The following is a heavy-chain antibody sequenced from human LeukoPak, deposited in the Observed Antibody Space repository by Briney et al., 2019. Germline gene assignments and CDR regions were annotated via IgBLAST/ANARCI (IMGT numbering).Heavy chain of an antibody. CDR3: ARDHAEGWFDP. J-gene: IGHJ5*02. CDR1: GGSISSYY. Sequence: PSETLSLTCTVSGGSISSYYWSWIRQPPGKGLEWIGYIYYTGITNYNPSLKSRVTISVDTSKNQFSLNLSSVTAADTAVYYCARDHAEGWFDPWGQGTLVTVSS. CDR2: IYYTGIT. V-gene: IGHV4-59*01. D-gene: IGHD1-14*01.